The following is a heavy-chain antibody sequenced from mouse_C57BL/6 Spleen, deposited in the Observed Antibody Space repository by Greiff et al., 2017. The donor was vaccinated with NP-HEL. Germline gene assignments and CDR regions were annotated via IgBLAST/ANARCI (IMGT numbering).Heavy chain of an antibody. CDR3: ARGYDGYYYAMDY. V-gene: IGHV1-54*01. Sequence: QVQLKQSGAELVRPGTSVKVSCKASGYAFTNYLIAWVKQRPGQGLEWIGVINPGSGGTNYTEKFKGKSTLTADKSSSTAYMQLSSLKSEDSAVYFCARGYDGYYYAMDYWGQGTSVTVSS. J-gene: IGHJ4*01. D-gene: IGHD2-3*01. CDR2: INPGSGGT. CDR1: GYAFTNYL.